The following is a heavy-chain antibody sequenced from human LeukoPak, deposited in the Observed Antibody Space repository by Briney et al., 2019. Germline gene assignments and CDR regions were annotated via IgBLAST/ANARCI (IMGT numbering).Heavy chain of an antibody. CDR2: ISGSGGST. CDR3: AKEGKYYYDSSGKSY. J-gene: IGHJ4*02. V-gene: IGHV3-23*01. CDR1: GVTFSSYA. Sequence: GGSLRLSCAASGVTFSSYAMSWVRQAPGKGLEWVSAISGSGGSTYYADSVKGRFTIPRDNSKNTLYLQMNSLRAEDTAVYYCAKEGKYYYDSSGKSYWGQGTLVTVSS. D-gene: IGHD3-22*01.